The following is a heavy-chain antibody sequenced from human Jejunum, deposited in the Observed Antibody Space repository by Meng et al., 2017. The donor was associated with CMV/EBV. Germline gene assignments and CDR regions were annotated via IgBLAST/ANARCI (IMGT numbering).Heavy chain of an antibody. D-gene: IGHD1-20*01. CDR3: AREREITQSAFDI. V-gene: IGHV4-39*07. Sequence: SGGSMGSSGNYWGWIRQPPGKGLEWIGSFYDSGRTHHNPALKSRVTISLDSSKKQFFLNVRSVTAADTAVYYCAREREITQSAFDIWGQGTKVTVSS. J-gene: IGHJ3*02. CDR1: GGSMGSSGNY. CDR2: FYDSGRT.